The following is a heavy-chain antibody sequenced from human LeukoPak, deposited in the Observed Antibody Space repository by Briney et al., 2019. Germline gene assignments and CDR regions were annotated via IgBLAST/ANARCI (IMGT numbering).Heavy chain of an antibody. CDR1: GYSLSSGYY. CDR3: GRDRSGGYSVDY. J-gene: IGHJ4*02. D-gene: IGHD1-26*01. Sequence: PSETLSLTSAHSGYSLSSGYYWGWIRQPPGKGLEWIASMYHSGSTYYNPSLQSRVTLSADTSKNQFSLKMSSVTAADTAVYYCGRDRSGGYSVDYWGQGTLVTVS. CDR2: MYHSGST. V-gene: IGHV4-38-2*02.